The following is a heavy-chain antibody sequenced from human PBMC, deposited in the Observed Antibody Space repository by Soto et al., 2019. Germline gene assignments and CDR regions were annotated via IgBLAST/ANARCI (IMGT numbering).Heavy chain of an antibody. CDR1: GGSISSSSYY. V-gene: IGHV4-39*01. J-gene: IGHJ4*02. CDR3: AREGVGPTVTPFDY. D-gene: IGHD4-4*01. CDR2: IYYSGST. Sequence: QLQLQESGPGLVKPSETLSLTCTVSGGSISSSSYYWGWIRQPPGKGLEWIGSIYYSGSTYYNPSLKSRVTISVDTSNNQVSLKLSSVTAADMAVYYCAREGVGPTVTPFDYWGQGTLVTVSS.